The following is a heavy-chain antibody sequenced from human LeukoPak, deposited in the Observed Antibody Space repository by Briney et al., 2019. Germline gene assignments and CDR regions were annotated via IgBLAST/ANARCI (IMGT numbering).Heavy chain of an antibody. CDR2: ISGGGGST. V-gene: IGHV3-23*01. CDR1: GFTFSSYA. Sequence: GGSLRLSCAASGFTFSSYAMSWVRQAPGKGLEWVSTISGGGGSTYYADSVKGRFTISRDNSKNTLYLQMNSLRAEDTAVYYCARRPGYYDSSGYYAFDIWGHGTMVTVSS. CDR3: ARRPGYYDSSGYYAFDI. J-gene: IGHJ3*02. D-gene: IGHD3-22*01.